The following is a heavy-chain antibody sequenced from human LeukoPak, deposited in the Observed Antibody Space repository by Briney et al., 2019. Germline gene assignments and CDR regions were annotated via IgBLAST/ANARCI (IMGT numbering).Heavy chain of an antibody. CDR1: GFTFSSYS. D-gene: IGHD1-14*01. V-gene: IGHV3-21*01. CDR2: ISSSSSYI. Sequence: PGGSLRLSCAASGFTFSSYSMNWLRQAPGKGLEWVSSISSSSSYIYYADSVKGRFTISRDNTKNSLYLQMNSLRAEDTAVYCCTDTGPADAFDIWGQGTMVTVSS. J-gene: IGHJ3*02. CDR3: TDTGPADAFDI.